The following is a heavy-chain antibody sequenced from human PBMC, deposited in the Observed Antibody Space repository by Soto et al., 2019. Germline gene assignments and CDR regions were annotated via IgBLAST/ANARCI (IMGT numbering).Heavy chain of an antibody. CDR3: AKDRYCSGGSCYYFDY. CDR2: ISYDGSNK. Sequence: GGSLRLSCAASGFTFSSYDMHWVRQAPGKGLEWVAVISYDGSNKFYADSVKGRFTISRDNSKNTLYLQMNSLRAEDTAVYYCAKDRYCSGGSCYYFDYWGQGTLVTVSS. CDR1: GFTFSSYD. J-gene: IGHJ4*02. V-gene: IGHV3-30*18. D-gene: IGHD2-15*01.